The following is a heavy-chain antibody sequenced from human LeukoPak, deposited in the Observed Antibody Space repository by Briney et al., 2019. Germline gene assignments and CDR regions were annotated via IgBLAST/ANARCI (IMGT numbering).Heavy chain of an antibody. CDR3: ARIEWERLGRAFDI. CDR2: IYSAGAT. Sequence: GGSLRPSCAASGFTVSDNYMTWVRQAPGKGLEWVSSIYSAGATHYAESVKGRFTISRDNSKNTLYLQMNSLRAEDMAVYYCARIEWERLGRAFDIWGQGTMVTVSS. J-gene: IGHJ3*02. D-gene: IGHD1-26*01. V-gene: IGHV3-53*01. CDR1: GFTVSDNY.